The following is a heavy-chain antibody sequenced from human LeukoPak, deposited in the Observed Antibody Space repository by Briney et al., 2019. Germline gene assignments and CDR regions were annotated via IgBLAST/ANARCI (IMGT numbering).Heavy chain of an antibody. V-gene: IGHV4-30-4*08. D-gene: IGHD2-2*01. Sequence: PSETLSLTCTVSGGSISSGDYYWSWIRQPPGKGLEWIGYIYYSGSTYYNPSLKSRVTISVDTSKNQFSRKLSSVTAADTAVYYCARGYCSSTSCYLNWFDPWGQGTLVTVSS. CDR2: IYYSGST. J-gene: IGHJ5*02. CDR1: GGSISSGDYY. CDR3: ARGYCSSTSCYLNWFDP.